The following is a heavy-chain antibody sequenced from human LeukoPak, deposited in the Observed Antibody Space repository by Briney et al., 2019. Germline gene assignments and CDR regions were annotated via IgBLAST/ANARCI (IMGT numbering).Heavy chain of an antibody. D-gene: IGHD1-7*01. CDR3: ARQGTGATFDY. CDR2: IYPADSDT. CDR1: GSPFTRYW. Sequence: GGSRQISCQGSGSPFTRYWIGGVRPVPGKGREWMGIIYPADSDTTYSPSFQGQVTLSADTSISTAYLQWSSLKASDTAIYYCARQGTGATFDYWGQGTLVTVSS. J-gene: IGHJ4*02. V-gene: IGHV5-51*01.